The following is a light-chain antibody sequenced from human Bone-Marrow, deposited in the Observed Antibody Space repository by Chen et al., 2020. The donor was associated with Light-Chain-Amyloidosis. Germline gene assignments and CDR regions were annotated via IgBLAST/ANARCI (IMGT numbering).Light chain of an antibody. CDR1: QTISGNY. CDR3: QQYSTSSRT. CDR2: GSS. J-gene: IGKJ4*01. Sequence: EIVLTQSPGTLSLFPGEGANLSCRASQTISGNYLTGYQQKFGQAPRLLIYGSSSRATGIPDRFTGSGSGTDFTLSINRLEPEDFAMYDCQQYSTSSRTFGGGTKVEIK. V-gene: IGKV3-20*01.